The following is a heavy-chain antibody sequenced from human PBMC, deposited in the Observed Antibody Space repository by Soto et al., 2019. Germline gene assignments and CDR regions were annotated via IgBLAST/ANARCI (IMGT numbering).Heavy chain of an antibody. CDR2: IYYSGST. D-gene: IGHD2-15*01. CDR1: GGSISSSSYY. J-gene: IGHJ4*02. Sequence: SETLSLTCTVSGGSISSSSYYWGWIRQPPGKGLEWIGSIYYSGSTYYNPSLKSRVTISVDTSKNQFSLKLSSVTAADTAVYYCARQRTPVVRESLDYWGQGTLVTVYS. CDR3: ARQRTPVVRESLDY. V-gene: IGHV4-39*01.